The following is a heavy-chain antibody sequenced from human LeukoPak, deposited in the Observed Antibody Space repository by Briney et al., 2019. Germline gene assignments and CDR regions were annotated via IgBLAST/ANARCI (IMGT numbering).Heavy chain of an antibody. CDR3: ARDLFGGGY. V-gene: IGHV1-46*01. CDR1: GYTFTNFY. Sequence: GASVKVSCKASGYTFTNFYMHWVRQAPGQGLEWIGIINPSGGSTSYAQNFQGRVTMTRDMSTSTVYMELSSLRSEDTAVYYCARDLFGGGYWGQGSLVTLSS. J-gene: IGHJ4*02. CDR2: INPSGGST. D-gene: IGHD3-16*01.